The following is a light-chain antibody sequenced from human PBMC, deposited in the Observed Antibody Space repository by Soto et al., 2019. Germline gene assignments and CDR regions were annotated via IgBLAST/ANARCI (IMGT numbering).Light chain of an antibody. J-gene: IGKJ2*02. CDR3: QQYDNWPPCT. Sequence: EIVMTQSPATLSVSPGERVTLSCRASQSVSRFLAWYQQRPGQAPRLLIYDTSTRATGVPARFSGSGSGTEFSITISSLQPEDFAVYYCQQYDNWPPCTFGQGTKLEVK. CDR1: QSVSRF. V-gene: IGKV3-15*01. CDR2: DTS.